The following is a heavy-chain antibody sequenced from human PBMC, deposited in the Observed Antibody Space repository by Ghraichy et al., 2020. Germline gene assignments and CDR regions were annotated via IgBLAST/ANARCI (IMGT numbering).Heavy chain of an antibody. CDR1: GLTFKNHD. CDR3: AKPLSGGAY. J-gene: IGHJ4*02. V-gene: IGHV3-23*01. CDR2: ITSGGST. D-gene: IGHD7-27*01. Sequence: GESLNISCAASGLTFKNHDMSWVRQALGRGLEWVSAITSGGSTFYADSVKGRFTISRDKSTNTLYLQLNSLRAEDTALYYCAKPLSGGAYWGQGTLVTVSS.